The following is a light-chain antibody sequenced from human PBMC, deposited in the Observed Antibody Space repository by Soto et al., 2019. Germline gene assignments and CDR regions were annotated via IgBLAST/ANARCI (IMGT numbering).Light chain of an antibody. J-gene: IGLJ3*02. Sequence: QSALTQPASVSGSPGQSITISCTGTSSDVGGYNYVSWYQQHPGKAPKLMIYEVSNRPSGVSNRFSGSKSGNTASLTISGLQAEDEADYYCSSYTSINPGVFGGGTKLPVL. V-gene: IGLV2-14*01. CDR1: SSDVGGYNY. CDR3: SSYTSINPGV. CDR2: EVS.